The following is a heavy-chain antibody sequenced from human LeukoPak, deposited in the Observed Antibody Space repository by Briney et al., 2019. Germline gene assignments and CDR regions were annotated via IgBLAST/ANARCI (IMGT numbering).Heavy chain of an antibody. CDR2: ISSSSSYI. V-gene: IGHV3-21*01. CDR1: GFTFSSYA. CDR3: ARDPIAVAAAAVGVDY. D-gene: IGHD6-19*01. J-gene: IGHJ4*02. Sequence: GGSLRLSCAASGFTFSSYAMIWVRQAPGKGLEWVSSISSSSSYIYYADSVKGRFTISRDNAKNSLYLQMNSLRAEDTAVYYCARDPIAVAAAAVGVDYWGQGTLVTVSS.